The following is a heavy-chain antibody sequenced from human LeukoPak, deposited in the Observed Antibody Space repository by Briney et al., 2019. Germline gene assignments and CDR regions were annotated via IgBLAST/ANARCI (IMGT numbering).Heavy chain of an antibody. V-gene: IGHV1-46*01. D-gene: IGHD4-23*01. J-gene: IGHJ3*02. CDR1: GYAFTSYY. Sequence: ASVKVSCKASGYAFTSYYIHWVRQAPGHGLEWMGIINPSSGSTSYAQKFQGRVTMTRDTSTSTVYMELSSLGSEDTAVYYCARDDYGGNSHDAFDIWGQGTMVTVSS. CDR3: ARDDYGGNSHDAFDI. CDR2: INPSSGST.